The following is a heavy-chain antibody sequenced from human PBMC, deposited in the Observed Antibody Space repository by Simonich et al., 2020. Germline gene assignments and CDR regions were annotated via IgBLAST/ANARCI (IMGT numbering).Heavy chain of an antibody. Sequence: QVQLQESGPGLVKPSETLSLTCAVSGYSISSGYYWGWIRQPPGKGLEWIGSIYHSGSTYSNPSLKSRVTISVDTSKNQFSLKLSSVTAADTAVYYCARVGYSNYYYYGMEVWGQGTTVTVSS. CDR2: IYHSGST. CDR1: GYSISSGYY. CDR3: ARVGYSNYYYYGMEV. J-gene: IGHJ6*02. V-gene: IGHV4-38-2*01. D-gene: IGHD6-13*01.